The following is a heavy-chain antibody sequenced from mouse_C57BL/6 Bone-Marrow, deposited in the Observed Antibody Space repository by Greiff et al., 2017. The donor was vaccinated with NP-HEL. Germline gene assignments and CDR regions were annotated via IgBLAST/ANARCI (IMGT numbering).Heavy chain of an antibody. Sequence: QVQLQQPGAELVKPGASVKLSCKASGYTFTSYWMQWVKQRPGQGLEWIGEIDPSDSYTNYNQKFKGKATLTVDTSSSTAYMQLSSLTSEDSAVYYCARNYGSSFDYWGQGTTLTDSS. J-gene: IGHJ2*01. CDR1: GYTFTSYW. D-gene: IGHD1-1*01. V-gene: IGHV1-50*01. CDR3: ARNYGSSFDY. CDR2: IDPSDSYT.